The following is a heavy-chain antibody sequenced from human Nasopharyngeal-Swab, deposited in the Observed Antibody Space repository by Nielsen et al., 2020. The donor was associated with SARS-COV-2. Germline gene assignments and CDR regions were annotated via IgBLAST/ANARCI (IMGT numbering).Heavy chain of an antibody. CDR1: GGSINSGGPS. CDR2: IFHTGST. J-gene: IGHJ6*03. D-gene: IGHD3-10*01. V-gene: IGHV4-30-2*01. CDR3: ARGGTSGEYYFFYMDV. Sequence: SETLSLTCTVSGGSINSGGPSWSWIRRPPGKGLQWIGHIFHTGSTYFNPSLKSRVTISLDRSKNQFSLKLTSVTAADTAVYYCARGGTSGEYYFFYMDVWGKGTTVTVSS.